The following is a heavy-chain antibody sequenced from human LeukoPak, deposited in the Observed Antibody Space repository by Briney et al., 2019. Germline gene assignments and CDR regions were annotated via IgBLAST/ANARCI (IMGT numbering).Heavy chain of an antibody. D-gene: IGHD3-3*01. CDR1: GVSITTTDHF. J-gene: IGHJ5*02. Sequence: SETLSLTCIVSGVSITTTDHFWGWIRQPPGKGLEWMGNIYHTGSSYYNPSLKSRVTISVDTSKSQFSLKLSSVTAADTAVYYCARETSHGVDNWFDPWGQGTLVTVSS. CDR3: ARETSHGVDNWFDP. V-gene: IGHV4-39*07. CDR2: IYHTGSS.